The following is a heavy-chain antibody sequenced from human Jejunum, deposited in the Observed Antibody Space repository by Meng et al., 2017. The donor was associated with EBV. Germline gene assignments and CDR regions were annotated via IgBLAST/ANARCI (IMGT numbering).Heavy chain of an antibody. CDR2: IFHTGST. J-gene: IGHJ1*01. CDR3: ASHTTYSTTGYLFLQN. D-gene: IGHD3-9*01. CDR1: GGSISSNNW. Sequence: QVQLQESGPGLVKPSGXLSLTCTVSGGSISSNNWWTWVRQPPGKGLEWIGEIFHTGSTNYNPSLKSRVTMSVDKSKNLFSLTLNSVIAADTAVYYCASHTTYSTTGYLFLQNWGQGPLVTVSS. V-gene: IGHV4-4*02.